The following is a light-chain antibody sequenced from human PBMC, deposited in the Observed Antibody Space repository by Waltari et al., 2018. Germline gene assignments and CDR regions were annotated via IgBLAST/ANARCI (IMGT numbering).Light chain of an antibody. J-gene: IGLJ3*02. V-gene: IGLV8-61*01. CDR2: KGN. Sequence: QTVVTQEPSLAVSPGGTVTLTCAWSSGSVSTTSYATWYQQTPGQPPRTLVYKGNSRSSGVPDRFSGSILGNKATLTITGAQADDESHYFCFFYMGSGIWVSGGGTKLTVL. CDR1: SGSVSTTSY. CDR3: FFYMGSGIWV.